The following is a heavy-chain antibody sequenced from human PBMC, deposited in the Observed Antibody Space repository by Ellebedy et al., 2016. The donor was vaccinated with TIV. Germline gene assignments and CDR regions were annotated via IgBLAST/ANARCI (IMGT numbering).Heavy chain of an antibody. V-gene: IGHV3-43*01. D-gene: IGHD5-18*01. J-gene: IGHJ6*02. CDR3: AKDGGYSYGFHTRIEYYYYGMDV. Sequence: GESLKISXAASGFTFDDYTMHWVRQAPGKGLEWVSLISWDGGSTYYADSVKGRFTISRDNSKNSLYLQMNSLRTEDTALYYCAKDGGYSYGFHTRIEYYYYGMDVWGQGTTVTVSS. CDR2: ISWDGGST. CDR1: GFTFDDYT.